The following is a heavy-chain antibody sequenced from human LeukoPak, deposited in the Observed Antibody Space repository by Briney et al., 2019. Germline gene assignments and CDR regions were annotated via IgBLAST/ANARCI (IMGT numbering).Heavy chain of an antibody. V-gene: IGHV4-4*07. CDR1: GASISSYY. Sequence: SETLSLTCTVSGASISSYYWSWIRQPAGKALEWIGRIYVTGSTTYNPSLESRVTMSLDTSKNHFSLRLRSVTAADAAVYYCARDSGTTGEVKFDPWGQGTLVTVSS. J-gene: IGHJ5*02. D-gene: IGHD1-7*01. CDR3: ARDSGTTGEVKFDP. CDR2: IYVTGST.